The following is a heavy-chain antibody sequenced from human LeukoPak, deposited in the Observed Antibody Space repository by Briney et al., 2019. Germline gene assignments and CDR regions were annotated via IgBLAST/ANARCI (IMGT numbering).Heavy chain of an antibody. J-gene: IGHJ4*02. CDR3: ARVFPYCSSTSCYIAKDKYYFDY. CDR2: IEQDGSEK. D-gene: IGHD2-2*02. CDR1: GFTFSSYW. Sequence: GGSLRLSCAASGFTFSSYWMSWVRQAPGKGLEWVANIEQDGSEKYYVDSVKGRFTISRDNAKNSLYLQMNSLRAEDTAVYYCARVFPYCSSTSCYIAKDKYYFDYWGQGTLVTVSS. V-gene: IGHV3-7*01.